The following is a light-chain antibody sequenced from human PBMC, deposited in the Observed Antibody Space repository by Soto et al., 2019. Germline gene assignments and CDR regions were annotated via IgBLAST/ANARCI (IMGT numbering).Light chain of an antibody. Sequence: DIQRTQSPSSLSASVGDRVTITCRASQNIRNYLNWYQQRPGKTPNLLVYAASNLRGGVPSRFSGGGSGTDFTLTISSLQPEDFATYYCQQIHSTSSYTFGQGTK. CDR3: QQIHSTSSYT. V-gene: IGKV1-39*01. J-gene: IGKJ2*01. CDR2: AAS. CDR1: QNIRNY.